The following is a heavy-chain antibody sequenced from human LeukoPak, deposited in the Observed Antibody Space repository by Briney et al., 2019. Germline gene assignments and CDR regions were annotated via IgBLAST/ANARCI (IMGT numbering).Heavy chain of an antibody. Sequence: GASVKVSCKASGYTFTSYYMHWVRQAPGQELEWMGIINPSGGSTSYAQKFQGRVTMTRDTSTSTVYMELSSLRSEGTAVYYCAREGPKTYDFWSAKSGQAWFDPWGQGTLVTVSS. J-gene: IGHJ5*02. D-gene: IGHD3-3*01. CDR3: AREGPKTYDFWSAKSGQAWFDP. CDR2: INPSGGST. CDR1: GYTFTSYY. V-gene: IGHV1-46*01.